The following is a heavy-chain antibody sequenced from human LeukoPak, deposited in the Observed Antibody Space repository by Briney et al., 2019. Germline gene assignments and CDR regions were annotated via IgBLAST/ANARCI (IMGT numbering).Heavy chain of an antibody. D-gene: IGHD5-24*01. CDR2: INPNSGGT. CDR1: EYTFTGYY. CDR3: AGAMASTPLAPFDF. V-gene: IGHV1-2*02. J-gene: IGHJ4*02. Sequence: GASVKVSCTASEYTFTGYYMHWVRQAPGQGLEWMGWINPNSGGTNYAQKFQGRVTMTRDTSITTAYMEVSRLTPDDTAVYYCAGAMASTPLAPFDFWGQGTLVTVSS.